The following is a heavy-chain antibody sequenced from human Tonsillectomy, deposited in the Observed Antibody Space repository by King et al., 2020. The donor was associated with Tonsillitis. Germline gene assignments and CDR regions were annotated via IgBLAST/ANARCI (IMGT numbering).Heavy chain of an antibody. CDR1: GFTFSDSY. CDR2: ISSSGNSI. D-gene: IGHD1-7*01. J-gene: IGHJ3*02. Sequence: VQLVESGGGLVKPGGSLRLSCAASGFTFSDSYMSWIRQAPGKGLECVSYISSSGNSIYYADSVKGRFTISRDNAKNSPYLQMNSLRAADTAIYYCARGHRELGGAFDIWGQGTVVTVSS. V-gene: IGHV3-11*01. CDR3: ARGHRELGGAFDI.